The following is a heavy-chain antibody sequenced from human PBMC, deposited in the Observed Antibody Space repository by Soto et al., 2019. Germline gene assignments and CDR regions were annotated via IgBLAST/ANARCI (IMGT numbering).Heavy chain of an antibody. CDR1: GSTFSSYW. V-gene: IGHV3-7*03. D-gene: IGHD2-8*01. Sequence: PGGSLRLSCVASGSTFSSYWMSWVRQAPGKGLEWVANIKEDGSEKYYVDSVKGRFTISRDNAKNSLYLQMNSLRAEDTAVYYCARLLYLWPQDGMDVWGQGTTVTVSS. CDR3: ARLLYLWPQDGMDV. J-gene: IGHJ6*02. CDR2: IKEDGSEK.